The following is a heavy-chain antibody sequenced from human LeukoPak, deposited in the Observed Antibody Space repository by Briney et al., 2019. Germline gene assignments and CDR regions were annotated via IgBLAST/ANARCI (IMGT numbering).Heavy chain of an antibody. CDR2: IYYSGST. D-gene: IGHD2/OR15-2a*01. CDR3: ARSQGFYDY. CDR1: GVSISGGGYY. Sequence: SETLSLTCTVSGVSISGGGYYWSWIRQHPGKGLEWNGYIYYSGSTYYNPALKSLITISIDTSKNQFSLKLSSVTAADTAVYYCARSQGFYDYWGQGTLVTVS. J-gene: IGHJ4*02. V-gene: IGHV4-31*01.